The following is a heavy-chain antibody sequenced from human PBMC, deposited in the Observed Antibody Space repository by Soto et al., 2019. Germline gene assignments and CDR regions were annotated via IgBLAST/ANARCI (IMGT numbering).Heavy chain of an antibody. V-gene: IGHV1-18*04. CDR2: VSGYNGNT. CDR1: GYTFINYG. Sequence: QVQLVQSEAEVKKPGASVKVSCQASGYTFINYGISWVRQAPGQGLEWMGWVSGYNGNTNYAQKLWGRVTMTTDTSTSTAYMELSTLRSDDPAVYYCERDEGSHGFDSWGQGTLVTVSS. D-gene: IGHD6-19*01. J-gene: IGHJ4*02. CDR3: ERDEGSHGFDS.